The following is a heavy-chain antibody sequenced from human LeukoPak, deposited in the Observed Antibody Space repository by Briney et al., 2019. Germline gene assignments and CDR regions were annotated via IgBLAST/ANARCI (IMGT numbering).Heavy chain of an antibody. D-gene: IGHD2-2*02. CDR1: GGSISSYY. Sequence: SETLSLTCTVSGGSISSYYWSWIRQPAGKGLEWIGRIYTSGSTNYNPSLKSRVTISVDTSKNQFSLKLSSVTAADTAVYYCARSTGGGYCSSTSCYTSSSYYYYYMDVWGKGTTVTVSS. V-gene: IGHV4-4*07. CDR3: ARSTGGGYCSSTSCYTSSSYYYYYMDV. J-gene: IGHJ6*03. CDR2: IYTSGST.